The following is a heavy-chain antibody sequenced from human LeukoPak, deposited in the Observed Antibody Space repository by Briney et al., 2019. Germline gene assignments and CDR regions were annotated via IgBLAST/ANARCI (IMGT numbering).Heavy chain of an antibody. D-gene: IGHD5-12*01. J-gene: IGHJ5*02. CDR3: ARVRSGYEGENWFDP. V-gene: IGHV4-39*07. Sequence: SETLSLTCTVSGGSISSSSYYWGWIRQPPGKGLEWIGSIYYSGSTYYNPSLKSRVTISVDTSKNQFSPKLSSVTAADTAVYYCARVRSGYEGENWFDPWGQGTLVTVSS. CDR2: IYYSGST. CDR1: GGSISSSSYY.